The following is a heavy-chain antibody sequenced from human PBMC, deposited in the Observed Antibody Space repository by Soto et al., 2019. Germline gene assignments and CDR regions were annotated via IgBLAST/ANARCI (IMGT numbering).Heavy chain of an antibody. D-gene: IGHD4-17*01. J-gene: IGHJ1*01. Sequence: EVQLVESGGGLIQPGGSLRLSCAASGFTVSSNYMSWVRQAPGKGLEWVSVIYSGGSTYYADSVKGRFTISRDNSKNTXYPXMNSLRAADTAVYYCARGGLDAYCDSEVPREYFQHWGQGTLVTVSS. V-gene: IGHV3-53*01. CDR3: ARGGLDAYCDSEVPREYFQH. CDR2: IYSGGST. CDR1: GFTVSSNY.